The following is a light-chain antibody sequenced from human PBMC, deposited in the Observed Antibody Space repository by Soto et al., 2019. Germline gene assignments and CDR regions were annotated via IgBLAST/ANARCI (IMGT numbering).Light chain of an antibody. J-gene: IGKJ1*01. Sequence: IVMTQSPATLSVSPGERATLSCRASQSVSSNYLAWYQQKPGQAPRLLIYGASNRATGIPDKFSGSGSGTDFTLTIGRLEPEDFAVYYCQQYLITPWTFGQGTKVDI. CDR1: QSVSSNY. CDR2: GAS. CDR3: QQYLITPWT. V-gene: IGKV3-20*01.